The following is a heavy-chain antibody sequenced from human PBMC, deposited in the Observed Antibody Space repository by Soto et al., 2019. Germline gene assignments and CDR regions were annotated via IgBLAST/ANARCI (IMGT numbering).Heavy chain of an antibody. J-gene: IGHJ6*02. CDR1: GGSISSGDYY. V-gene: IGHV4-30-4*01. Sequence: SETLSLTCTVSGGSISSGDYYWSWIRQPPGKGLEWIGYIYYSGSTYYNPSLKSRVTISVDTSKNQFSLKLSSVTAADTAVYYCARDRSSRGGLWFGEPVPYYYYGMDVWGQGTTVTVSS. CDR3: ARDRSSRGGLWFGEPVPYYYYGMDV. CDR2: IYYSGST. D-gene: IGHD3-10*01.